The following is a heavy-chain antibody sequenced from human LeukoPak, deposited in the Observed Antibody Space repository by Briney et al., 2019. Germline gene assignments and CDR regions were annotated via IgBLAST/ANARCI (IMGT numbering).Heavy chain of an antibody. CDR1: GFTFSEYY. Sequence: GGSLRLSCAASGFTFSEYYMSWIRQAPGKGLEWVSYISSSGSTIYYADSVKGRFTISRDNAKNSLYLQMNSLRAEDTAVYYCARASRFGDQDYFDYWGQGTLVTVSS. CDR2: ISSSGSTI. J-gene: IGHJ4*02. V-gene: IGHV3-11*01. CDR3: ARASRFGDQDYFDY. D-gene: IGHD3-10*01.